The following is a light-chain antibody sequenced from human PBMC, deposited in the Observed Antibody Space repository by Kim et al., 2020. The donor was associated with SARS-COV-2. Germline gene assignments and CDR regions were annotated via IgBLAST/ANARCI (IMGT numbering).Light chain of an antibody. Sequence: QLVLTQSPSASASLGASVKLTCTLSSGHSNYAIAWHQQQPEKGPRYLMKVNSDGSHTKGDGIPDRFSGSSSGAERYLAISSLQSEDEADYYCQTWGTGIQGVFGGGTQLTVL. V-gene: IGLV4-69*01. CDR3: QTWGTGIQGV. J-gene: IGLJ3*02. CDR1: SGHSNYA. CDR2: VNSDGSH.